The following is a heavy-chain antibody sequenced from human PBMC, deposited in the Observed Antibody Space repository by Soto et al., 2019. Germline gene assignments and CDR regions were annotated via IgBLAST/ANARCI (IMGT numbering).Heavy chain of an antibody. V-gene: IGHV1-69*12. CDR3: AQDLGSQIAAF. J-gene: IGHJ4*02. CDR1: GGTFSAND. D-gene: IGHD2-15*01. Sequence: QVQLVQSGAEVKKPGSSVKVSCKASGGTFSANDISWVRQAPGQGLEWMGGITPKFDTTKYGQDFQGRVTITADESTTTAYMELSSLRSEDTAIYYCAQDLGSQIAAFWGQGTLVTVSS. CDR2: ITPKFDTT.